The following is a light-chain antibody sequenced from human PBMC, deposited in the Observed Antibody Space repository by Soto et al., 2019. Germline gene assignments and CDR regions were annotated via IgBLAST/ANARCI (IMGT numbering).Light chain of an antibody. J-gene: IGLJ1*01. CDR3: SSYTAFTTYV. CDR2: LEGSGSY. CDR1: SGHSSYI. V-gene: IGLV4-60*03. Sequence: QSVLTQSSSASASLGSSVKLTCTLSSGHSSYIIAWHQQQPGKAPRYLMKLEGSGSYNEGSGVPDRFSGSSSGADRYLTISNLQSEDEADYYCSSYTAFTTYVFGSGTKVTVL.